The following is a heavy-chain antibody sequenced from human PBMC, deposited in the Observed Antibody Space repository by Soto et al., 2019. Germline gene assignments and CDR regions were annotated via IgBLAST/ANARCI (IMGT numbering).Heavy chain of an antibody. CDR3: LITMVRGVMGYLDY. D-gene: IGHD3-10*01. CDR2: MNPNSGNT. Sequence: VASVKVSCKASGYTLTSYDINWVRQATGQGLEWMGWMNPNSGNTGYAQKFQGRVTMTRNTSISTAYMELSSLRSEDTAVYYCLITMVRGVMGYLDYWGQGTLVTVSS. CDR1: GYTLTSYD. J-gene: IGHJ4*02. V-gene: IGHV1-8*01.